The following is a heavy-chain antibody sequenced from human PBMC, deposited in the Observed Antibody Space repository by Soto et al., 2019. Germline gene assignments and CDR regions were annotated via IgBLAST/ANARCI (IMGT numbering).Heavy chain of an antibody. Sequence: ASVKVSCKASGYTFTSYGISWVRQAPGQGLEWMGWISAYNGNTNYAQKLQGRVTMTRNTSISTAYMELSSLRSEDTAVYYCAAPGGSYGNGMDVWGQGTTVTVSS. CDR1: GYTFTSYG. D-gene: IGHD1-26*01. J-gene: IGHJ6*02. CDR3: AAPGGSYGNGMDV. V-gene: IGHV1-18*01. CDR2: ISAYNGNT.